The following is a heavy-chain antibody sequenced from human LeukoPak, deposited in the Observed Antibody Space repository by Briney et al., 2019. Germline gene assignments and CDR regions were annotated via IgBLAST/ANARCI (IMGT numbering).Heavy chain of an antibody. V-gene: IGHV3-23*01. CDR1: GFTFSSYA. CDR2: ISGSGGLT. CDR3: AKDVPRITMTVVARRRLGAFDI. J-gene: IGHJ3*02. Sequence: GGSLGLSCAAPGFTFSSYAMSWVRQAPGKGLEWVSAISGSGGLTYYADSVKGRFAISRDNSKSTLYLQMNSLRAEDTAVYYCAKDVPRITMTVVARRRLGAFDIWGQGTMVTVSS. D-gene: IGHD3-22*01.